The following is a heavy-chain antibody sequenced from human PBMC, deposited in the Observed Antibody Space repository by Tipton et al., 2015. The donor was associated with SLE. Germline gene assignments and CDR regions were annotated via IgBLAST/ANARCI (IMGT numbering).Heavy chain of an antibody. CDR3: AWDLIVLTVFATY. CDR2: VDHSGST. D-gene: IGHD2-8*01. J-gene: IGHJ4*02. V-gene: IGHV4-34*01. Sequence: TLSLTCAVYGGSFSGYHWSWIRQPPGKGLEWIGEVDHSGSTNYNPSLKSRVTISVDRSKNQFSLKLNSVTAADSAVYYCAWDLIVLTVFATYWGQGTPVTVSS. CDR1: GGSFSGYH.